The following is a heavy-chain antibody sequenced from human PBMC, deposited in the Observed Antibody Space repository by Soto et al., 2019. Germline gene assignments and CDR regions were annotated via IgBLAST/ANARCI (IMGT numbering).Heavy chain of an antibody. CDR3: ARDPTPYSSSWYGHYYYYMDV. CDR1: GYTFTSYA. V-gene: IGHV1-3*01. J-gene: IGHJ6*03. Sequence: ASVKVSCKASGYTFTSYAMHWVRQAPGQRLEWMGWINAGNGNTKYSQKFQGRVTITRDTSASTAYMELSSLRSEDTAVYYCARDPTPYSSSWYGHYYYYMDVWGKGTTVTVSS. D-gene: IGHD6-13*01. CDR2: INAGNGNT.